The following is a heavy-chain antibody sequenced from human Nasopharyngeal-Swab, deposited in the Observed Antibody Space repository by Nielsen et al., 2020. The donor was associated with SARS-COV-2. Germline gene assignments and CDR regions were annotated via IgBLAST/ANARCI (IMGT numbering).Heavy chain of an antibody. V-gene: IGHV3-21*01. J-gene: IGHJ5*02. D-gene: IGHD1-26*01. CDR3: ARDKVGATTFGWFDP. Sequence: LSLTCAASGFTFSSYAMNWVRQAPGKGLEWVSGISGGGDNTYCADSVKGRFTISRDNAKNSLYLQMNSLRAEDTAVYYCARDKVGATTFGWFDPWGQGTLVTVSS. CDR2: ISGGGDNT. CDR1: GFTFSSYA.